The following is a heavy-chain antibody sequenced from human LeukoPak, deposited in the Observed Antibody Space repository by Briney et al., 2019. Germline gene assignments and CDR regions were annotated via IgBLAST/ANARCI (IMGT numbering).Heavy chain of an antibody. CDR2: IIPILGIA. Sequence: SVKVSCKASGYTFTSYGISWVRQAPGQGLEWMGRIIPILGIANYAQKFQGRVTITADKSTSTAYMELSSLRSEDTAVYYCAREVAPTYNWFDPWGQGTLVTVSS. J-gene: IGHJ5*02. CDR1: GYTFTSYG. D-gene: IGHD2-15*01. CDR3: AREVAPTYNWFDP. V-gene: IGHV1-69*04.